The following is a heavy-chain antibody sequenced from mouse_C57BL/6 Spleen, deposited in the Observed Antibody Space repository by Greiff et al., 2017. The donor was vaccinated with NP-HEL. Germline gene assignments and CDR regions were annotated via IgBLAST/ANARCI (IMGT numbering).Heavy chain of an antibody. J-gene: IGHJ4*01. D-gene: IGHD2-2*01. CDR2: ISDGGSYT. CDR1: GFTFSSYA. V-gene: IGHV5-4*01. Sequence: EVQVVESGGGLVKPGGSLKLSCAASGFTFSSYAMSWVRQTPEKRLEWVATISDGGSYTYYPDNVKGRFTISRDNAKNNLYLQMSHLKSEDTAMYYCARGGYPYAMDYWGQGTSVTVSS. CDR3: ARGGYPYAMDY.